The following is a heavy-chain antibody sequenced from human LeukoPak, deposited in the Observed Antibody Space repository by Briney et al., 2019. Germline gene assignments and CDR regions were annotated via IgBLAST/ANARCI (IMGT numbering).Heavy chain of an antibody. Sequence: GASVKVSCKASGGTFSSYAISWVRQAPGQGLEWMGGIIPIFGTANYAQKFQGRVTITADESTSTAYMELSSLRSEDTAVYYCARDPGTGSSDDAFDIWGQGTMVTVSS. CDR3: ARDPGTGSSDDAFDI. CDR1: GGTFSSYA. CDR2: IIPIFGTA. J-gene: IGHJ3*02. D-gene: IGHD6-25*01. V-gene: IGHV1-69*13.